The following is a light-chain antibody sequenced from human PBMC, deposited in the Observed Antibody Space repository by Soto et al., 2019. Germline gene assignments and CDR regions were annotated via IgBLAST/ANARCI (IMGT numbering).Light chain of an antibody. J-gene: IGLJ2*01. CDR2: EVS. CDR1: SGDVGGYHY. V-gene: IGLV2-14*01. CDR3: SSYTSRSTVV. Sequence: QSALTQPASVSGSPGQSITISCTGTSGDVGGYHYVSWYQQHPGKAPKLMIYEVSNRPSGVSNRFSGSKSGNTASLTISGLQAEDEADYYCSSYTSRSTVVFGGGTKLTVL.